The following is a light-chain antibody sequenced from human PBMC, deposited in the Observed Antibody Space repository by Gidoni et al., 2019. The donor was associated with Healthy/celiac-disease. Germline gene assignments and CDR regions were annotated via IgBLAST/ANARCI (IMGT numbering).Light chain of an antibody. Sequence: EIVLTQSPGTRSLSPGERATLSCRASQSVSSSYLAWYQQKPGQAPRLLTYGASSRATGIPDRFSGSGSGTDFTLTISRLEPEDFAVYYCQQYGSSPLTFXGXTKVEIK. J-gene: IGKJ4*01. CDR2: GAS. CDR3: QQYGSSPLT. CDR1: QSVSSSY. V-gene: IGKV3-20*01.